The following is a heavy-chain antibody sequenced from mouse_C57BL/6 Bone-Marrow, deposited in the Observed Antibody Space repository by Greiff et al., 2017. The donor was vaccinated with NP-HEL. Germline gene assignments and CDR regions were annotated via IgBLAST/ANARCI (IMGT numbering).Heavy chain of an antibody. CDR2: IYPRSGNT. J-gene: IGHJ2*01. D-gene: IGHD2-3*01. CDR1: GYTFTSYG. CDR3: ATPAYDGYYYFDY. Sequence: VKLQESGAELARPGASVKLSCKASGYTFTSYGISWVKQRTGQGLEWIGEIYPRSGNTYYNEKFKGKATLTADKSSSTAYMELRSLTSEDSAVYFCATPAYDGYYYFDYWGQGTTLTVSS. V-gene: IGHV1-81*01.